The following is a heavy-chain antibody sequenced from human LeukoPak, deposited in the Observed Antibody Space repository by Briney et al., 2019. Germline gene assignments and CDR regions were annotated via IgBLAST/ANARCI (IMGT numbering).Heavy chain of an antibody. V-gene: IGHV3-48*02. Sequence: GGSLRLSCAASGFTFSNYVMSWVRQAPGKGLEWVSYINHNGEMILYPDFVKGRFTISRDNAKNSLYLQMNSLRDEHTAVYYCARDNDWAFHYWGQGTLVTVSS. CDR3: ARDNDWAFHY. J-gene: IGHJ4*02. D-gene: IGHD3-9*01. CDR1: GFTFSNYV. CDR2: INHNGEMI.